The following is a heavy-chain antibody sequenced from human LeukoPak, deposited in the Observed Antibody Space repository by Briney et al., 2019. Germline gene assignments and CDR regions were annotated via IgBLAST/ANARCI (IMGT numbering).Heavy chain of an antibody. D-gene: IGHD3-10*01. V-gene: IGHV4-34*01. CDR3: ARGRNYYGSGSYWSRNYSPNNYCYGMDV. J-gene: IGHJ6*02. CDR2: INHSGNT. CDR1: GGSFSGYH. Sequence: SETLSLTCGVYGGSFSGYHCNWIRQPPGKGLEWIGEINHSGNTNYNPSLQSRVTISVDTSNNQFSLRLSSVTAADTAVYYCARGRNYYGSGSYWSRNYSPNNYCYGMDVWGQGTTVTVSS.